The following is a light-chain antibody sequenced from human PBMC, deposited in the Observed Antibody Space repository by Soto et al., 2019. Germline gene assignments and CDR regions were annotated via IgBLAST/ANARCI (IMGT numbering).Light chain of an antibody. Sequence: EYVLTPSPYTLSFSPGEIAILSCRASQSVGSHLAWYQQKPGQAPRLLIYGASNRATGIPARFSGSGSGTDFTLTISGLQPDDFTTYYCQQYTSYSRAVGQGTKVDIK. V-gene: IGKV3-11*01. CDR2: GAS. CDR3: QQYTSYSRA. J-gene: IGKJ1*01. CDR1: QSVGSH.